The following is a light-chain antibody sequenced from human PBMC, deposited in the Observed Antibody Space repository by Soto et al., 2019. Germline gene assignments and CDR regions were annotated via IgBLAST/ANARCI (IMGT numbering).Light chain of an antibody. Sequence: DIPLTQSPSFLSASVGDRVTITCRAGQGIGSHLAWYQQKPGKAPKLLIYGASTLQSGVSSRFSGSGTGTEFTLTISSLQPEDFVTYYCQHLYSYPFTFGPGTKVDIK. J-gene: IGKJ3*01. V-gene: IGKV1-9*01. CDR1: QGIGSH. CDR2: GAS. CDR3: QHLYSYPFT.